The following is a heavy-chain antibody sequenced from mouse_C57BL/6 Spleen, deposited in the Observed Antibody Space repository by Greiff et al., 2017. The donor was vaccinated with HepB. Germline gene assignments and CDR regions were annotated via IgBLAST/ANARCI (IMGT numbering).Heavy chain of an antibody. CDR3: ATLPLGY. CDR1: GYTFTDYY. V-gene: IGHV1-26*01. Sequence: EVQLQQSGPELVKPGASVKISCKASGYTFTDYYMNWVKQSHGKSLEWIGDINPNNGGTSYNQKFKGKATLTVDKSSSTAYMELRSLTSEDSAVYYCATLPLGYWGQGTTLTVSS. J-gene: IGHJ2*01. CDR2: INPNNGGT. D-gene: IGHD2-1*01.